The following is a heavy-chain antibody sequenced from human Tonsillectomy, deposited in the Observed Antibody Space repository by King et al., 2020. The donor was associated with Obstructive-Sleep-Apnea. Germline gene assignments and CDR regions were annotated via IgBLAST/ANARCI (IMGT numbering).Heavy chain of an antibody. V-gene: IGHV3-21*01. D-gene: IGHD3-9*01. CDR2: ISSSRSYI. CDR1: GFTFSNYN. Sequence: VQLVESGGGLVKPGGSLRLSCAASGFTFSNYNMNWVRQAPGKGLEWVSSISSSRSYIYCADSVKGRFTISRDNAKNSLYLQMNSLRAEDTAVYYCARGPYDILTAYYLIDYWGQGTLVTVSS. CDR3: ARGPYDILTAYYLIDY. J-gene: IGHJ4*02.